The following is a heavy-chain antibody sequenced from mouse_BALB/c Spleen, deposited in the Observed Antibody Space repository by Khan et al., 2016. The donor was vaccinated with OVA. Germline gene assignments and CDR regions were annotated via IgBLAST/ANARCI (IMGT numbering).Heavy chain of an antibody. CDR2: ISYSDST. J-gene: IGHJ2*01. Sequence: EVQLQESGPSLVKPSQTLSLTCSVTGDSITSGYWNWIRRFPGNKLEYMGYISYSDSTFYNPSLKSRISITRDTSKNQYYLQLNSVTTEDTATYYCARWNYRYDGYFDYWGQGPTLTVSS. D-gene: IGHD2-14*01. V-gene: IGHV3-8*02. CDR1: GDSITSGY. CDR3: ARWNYRYDGYFDY.